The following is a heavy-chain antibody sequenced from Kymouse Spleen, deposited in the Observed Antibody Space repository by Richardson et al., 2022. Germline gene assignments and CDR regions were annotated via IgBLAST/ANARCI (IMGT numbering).Heavy chain of an antibody. CDR3: AREWGITMVRGVPDNWFDP. D-gene: IGHD3-10*01. CDR1: GGSFSGYY. CDR2: INHSGST. Sequence: QVQLQQWGAGLLKPSETLSLTCAVYGGSFSGYYWSWIRQPPGKGLEWIGEINHSGSTNYNPSLKSRVTISVDTSKNQFSLKLSSVTAADTAVYYCAREWGITMVRGVPDNWFDPWGQGTLVTVSS. J-gene: IGHJ5*02. V-gene: IGHV4-34*01.